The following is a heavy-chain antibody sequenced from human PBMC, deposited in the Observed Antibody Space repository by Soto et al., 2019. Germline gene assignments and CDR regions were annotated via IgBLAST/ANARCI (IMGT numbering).Heavy chain of an antibody. V-gene: IGHV5-10-1*01. CDR1: GYSFTSYW. J-gene: IGHJ5*02. CDR3: VRASKQLRSWFDP. CDR2: IDPSDSYT. D-gene: IGHD2-2*01. Sequence: PGESLKISCKGSGYSFTSYWISWVRQMPGKGLVWMGRIDPSDSYTNYSPSFQGHVTISADKSISTAYLQWSSLKASDTAMYYCVRASKQLRSWFDPWGQGTLVTVSS.